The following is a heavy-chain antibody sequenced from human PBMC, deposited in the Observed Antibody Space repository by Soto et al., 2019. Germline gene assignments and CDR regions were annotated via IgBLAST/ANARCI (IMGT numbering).Heavy chain of an antibody. D-gene: IGHD3-3*01. J-gene: IGHJ6*02. CDR1: GFTFRSYG. CDR2: ISYDGSIK. V-gene: IGHV3-30*03. Sequence: GGSLRLSCEASGFTFRSYGMHWVRQAPGKGLEWVAVISYDGSIKYYADSVKGRFTISRDNSRNTLYLQMNSLRAEDTAVYYCARVLRFLEWSYYYYGMDVWGQGTTVTVSS. CDR3: ARVLRFLEWSYYYYGMDV.